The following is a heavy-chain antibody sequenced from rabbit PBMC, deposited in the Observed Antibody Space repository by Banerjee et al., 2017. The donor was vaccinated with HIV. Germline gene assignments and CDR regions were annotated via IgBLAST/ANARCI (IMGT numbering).Heavy chain of an antibody. CDR3: ARGLYVGYVGDSYYWLDL. D-gene: IGHD8-1*01. CDR1: GFSLRSSYY. CDR2: IYVGSSGST. J-gene: IGHJ5*01. Sequence: QSLEETGGDLVKPGASLTLTCTAYGFSLRSSYYMCWDSQAAGKGLEWIACIYVGSSGSTYYASWAKGRFTISKTSSTTVTLQMTSLTAADTATYFCARGLYVGYVGDSYYWLDLWGPGTLVTVS. V-gene: IGHV1S40*01.